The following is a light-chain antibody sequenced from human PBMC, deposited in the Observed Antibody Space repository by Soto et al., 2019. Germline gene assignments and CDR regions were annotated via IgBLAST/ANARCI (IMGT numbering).Light chain of an antibody. Sequence: EIVMTQSPATLSVSPGERATLSCRASQSVSSNLAWYQQKPGQAPRLLIYGASTRATGIPARFSGSGSGTEFTLTISSLQSEDFEVYYCQHYNNWPPYPFGQGTKLAIK. CDR1: QSVSSN. CDR2: GAS. CDR3: QHYNNWPPYP. V-gene: IGKV3-15*01. J-gene: IGKJ2*01.